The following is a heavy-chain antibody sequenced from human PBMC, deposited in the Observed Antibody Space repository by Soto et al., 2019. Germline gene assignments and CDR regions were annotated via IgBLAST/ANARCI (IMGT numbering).Heavy chain of an antibody. CDR3: ARTFEYDAMDV. D-gene: IGHD3-9*01. V-gene: IGHV1-3*01. J-gene: IGHJ6*02. CDR2: INAGSGNT. Sequence: ASVKVSCTASGYTFTYYTIHWVRQAPGQRLEWMGWINAGSGNTRYSQKFQGRVTVTRDTSASTAYMEVSSLRSEDTAVDYCARTFEYDAMDVWGQGT. CDR1: GYTFTYYT.